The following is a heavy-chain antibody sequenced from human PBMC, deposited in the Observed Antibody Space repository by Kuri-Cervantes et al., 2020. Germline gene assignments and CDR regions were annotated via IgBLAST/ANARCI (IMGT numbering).Heavy chain of an antibody. CDR3: ARGSGGYFDY. CDR2: ISVYNGNT. D-gene: IGHD3-16*01. CDR1: GYTFSSYG. V-gene: IGHV1-18*01. Sequence: ASVKVSCKASGYTFSSYGISWVRQAPGQGLEWMGWISVYNGNTNYAQKLQGRVTITRDTSASTAYMELSSLRSEDTAVYYCARGSGGYFDYWGQGTLVTVSS. J-gene: IGHJ4*02.